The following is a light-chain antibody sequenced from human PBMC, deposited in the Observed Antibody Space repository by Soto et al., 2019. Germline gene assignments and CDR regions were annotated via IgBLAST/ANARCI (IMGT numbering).Light chain of an antibody. J-gene: IGKJ1*01. CDR1: QSISSW. V-gene: IGKV1-5*01. CDR2: DAS. CDR3: QQYNHYSGT. Sequence: PSPLSASVGDRVTITCRASQSISSWLAWYQQKPGKAPKLLIYDASSLESGVPSRFSGSGSGTEFTLTISSLQPDDFATYYCQQYNHYSGTFGQGTKV.